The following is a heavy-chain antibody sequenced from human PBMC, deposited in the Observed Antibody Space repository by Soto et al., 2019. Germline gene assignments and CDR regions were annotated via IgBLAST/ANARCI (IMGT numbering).Heavy chain of an antibody. V-gene: IGHV1-8*01. CDR3: ARRKARSCPNYIDS. J-gene: IGHJ4*02. Sequence: ASVKVSCKASGYTFITYDINWVRQATGQGLEWMGWMNPYTGNAGYAQKFQGRVTMTRNTSISTAYMELSRLRSDDTAVYLCARRKARSCPNYIDSWGQGSMVTVSS. CDR1: GYTFITYD. CDR2: MNPYTGNA.